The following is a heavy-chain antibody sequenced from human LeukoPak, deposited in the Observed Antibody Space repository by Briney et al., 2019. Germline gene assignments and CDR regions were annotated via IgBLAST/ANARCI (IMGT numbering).Heavy chain of an antibody. D-gene: IGHD3-10*01. CDR1: GGTFSSYA. Sequence: SVKVSCKASGGTFSSYAISWVRQAPGQGLEWMGGIIPIFGTANYAQKFQGRVTITTDESTSTAYMELSSLRSEDTAVYYCARVSRLLWFGENYFDYWGQGTLVTVSS. V-gene: IGHV1-69*05. CDR3: ARVSRLLWFGENYFDY. J-gene: IGHJ4*02. CDR2: IIPIFGTA.